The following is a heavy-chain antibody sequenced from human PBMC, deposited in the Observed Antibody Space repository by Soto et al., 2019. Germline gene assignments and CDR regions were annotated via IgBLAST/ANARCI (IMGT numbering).Heavy chain of an antibody. D-gene: IGHD1-26*01. Sequence: GGSLRLSCAASGFTFSNAGMNWVRQAPGKGLEWVGRIKSKTDSGTTDYAAPVKGRFTSSRDESKTTLYLQMNSLKTDDTAVYYCTAPGVSYDAFDIWGQGTMVTVSS. CDR2: IKSKTDSGTT. V-gene: IGHV3-15*01. J-gene: IGHJ3*02. CDR3: TAPGVSYDAFDI. CDR1: GFTFSNAG.